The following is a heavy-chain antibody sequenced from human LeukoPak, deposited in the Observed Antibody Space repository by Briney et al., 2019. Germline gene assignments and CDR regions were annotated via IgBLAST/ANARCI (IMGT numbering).Heavy chain of an antibody. Sequence: SEILSLTCTVSGGSISSYYWSWIRQPPGKGLEWIGYIYYSGSTNYNPSLKSRVTISVDTSKNQFSLKLSSVTAADTAVYYCARGGGYSYGYGYDAFDIWGQGTMVTVSS. D-gene: IGHD5-18*01. CDR3: ARGGGYSYGYGYDAFDI. J-gene: IGHJ3*02. V-gene: IGHV4-59*01. CDR2: IYYSGST. CDR1: GGSISSYY.